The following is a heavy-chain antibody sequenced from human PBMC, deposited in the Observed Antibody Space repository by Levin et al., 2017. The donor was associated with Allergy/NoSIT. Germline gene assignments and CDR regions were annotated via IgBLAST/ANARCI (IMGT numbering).Heavy chain of an antibody. J-gene: IGHJ4*02. V-gene: IGHV3-23*01. CDR1: GFTFSSYT. CDR3: TKRVDYSGHYHNDY. Sequence: QSGGSLRLSCAASGFTFSSYTMNWVRQAPGKGLEWVSAISGSGGHTFYADSVKGRFTISRDSSTNTLFLHMNSLRAEDTAAYYCTKRVDYSGHYHNDYWGQGTLVTVSS. CDR2: ISGSGGHT. D-gene: IGHD3-22*01.